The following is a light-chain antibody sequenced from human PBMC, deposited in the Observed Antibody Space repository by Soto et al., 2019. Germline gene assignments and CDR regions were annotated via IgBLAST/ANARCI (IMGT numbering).Light chain of an antibody. V-gene: IGKV3-20*01. Sequence: EIVLAQCPGTLSLSPGERATLSCRASQNVRSNELAWYQQKPGQAPRLLIYGASSRATAIPDRVSGSGSGTDFTLTISRLEPDDFAVYYCQQYGSSPLTFGGGTKVEFK. CDR2: GAS. J-gene: IGKJ4*01. CDR1: QNVRSNE. CDR3: QQYGSSPLT.